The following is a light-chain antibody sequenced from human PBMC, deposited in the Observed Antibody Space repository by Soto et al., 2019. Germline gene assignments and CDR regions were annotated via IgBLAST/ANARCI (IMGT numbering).Light chain of an antibody. Sequence: QSALTQPASVSGSPGQSITISCTGTSSDVGGYKYVSWYQQYPGKAPKLMIYDVNSRPSGVSNRFSGSKSGNTASLTISGLQAEDEADYYCSSYTRSSTLFGGGTKVTVL. CDR3: SSYTRSSTL. CDR1: SSDVGGYKY. J-gene: IGLJ2*01. V-gene: IGLV2-14*03. CDR2: DVN.